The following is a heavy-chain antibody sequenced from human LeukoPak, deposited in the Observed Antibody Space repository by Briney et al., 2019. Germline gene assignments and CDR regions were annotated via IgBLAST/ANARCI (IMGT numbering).Heavy chain of an antibody. CDR2: IIPIFGTA. Sequence: ASVKVSCKASGGTFSSYAISWVRQDPGQGLEWMGGIIPIFGTANYSQNFQGRVTITTDESTSTAYMELSSLRSEDTAVYYCARGLYDSSGLDYWGQGTLVTVSS. CDR3: ARGLYDSSGLDY. D-gene: IGHD3-22*01. J-gene: IGHJ4*02. CDR1: GGTFSSYA. V-gene: IGHV1-69*05.